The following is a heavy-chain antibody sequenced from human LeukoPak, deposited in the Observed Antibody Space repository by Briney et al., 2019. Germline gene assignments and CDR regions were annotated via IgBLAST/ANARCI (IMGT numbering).Heavy chain of an antibody. V-gene: IGHV3-23*01. J-gene: IGHJ6*02. Sequence: GGSLRLSCAASGFTFSSYAMSWVRQAPGKGLEWVSAISGSGGSTYYADSVKGRFTISRDNSKNTLYLQMNSLRAEDTAVYYCARVEEAQWLVQDYYYGMDVWGQGTTVTVSS. CDR2: ISGSGGST. CDR1: GFTFSSYA. CDR3: ARVEEAQWLVQDYYYGMDV. D-gene: IGHD6-19*01.